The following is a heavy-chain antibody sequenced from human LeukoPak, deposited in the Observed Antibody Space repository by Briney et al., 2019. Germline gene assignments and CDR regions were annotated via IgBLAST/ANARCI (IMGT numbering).Heavy chain of an antibody. CDR1: GYTFTSYG. V-gene: IGHV1-18*01. D-gene: IGHD3-3*01. Sequence: ASVKVSCKASGYTFTSYGISWVRQAPGQGLEWMGWISAYNGNTNYAQKLQGRVTMTTDTSTSTAYMELRSLRSDDTAVHYCARDRATIFGVVNNFDYWGQGTLVTVSS. CDR3: ARDRATIFGVVNNFDY. CDR2: ISAYNGNT. J-gene: IGHJ4*02.